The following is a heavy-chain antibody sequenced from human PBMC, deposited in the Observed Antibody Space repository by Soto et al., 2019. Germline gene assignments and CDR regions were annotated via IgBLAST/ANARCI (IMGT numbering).Heavy chain of an antibody. CDR2: ITGSGSGYNT. CDR1: GFTFISYA. CDR3: ARDSYAPHV. D-gene: IGHD4-17*01. J-gene: IGHJ6*02. V-gene: IGHV3-23*01. Sequence: GGSLRLSCAASGFTFISYAISWVRLAPGKGLEWVSTITGSGSGYNTFYTDSVKGRFSISRDNSENTVFLEMKNLRAEDTAVYYCARDSYAPHVWGQGTTVTVSS.